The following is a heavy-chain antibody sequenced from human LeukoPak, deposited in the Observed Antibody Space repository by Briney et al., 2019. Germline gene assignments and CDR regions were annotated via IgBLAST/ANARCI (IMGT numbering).Heavy chain of an antibody. Sequence: GGSLRLSCAASGFTVSSNYMSWVRQAPGKGLEWVSVIYSGGSTYYADSVKGRFTTSRDNSKNTLYLQMNSLRAEDTAVYYCATGTYFYGSGSYEFSSWGQGTLVTVSS. V-gene: IGHV3-53*01. D-gene: IGHD3-10*01. J-gene: IGHJ4*02. CDR3: ATGTYFYGSGSYEFSS. CDR2: IYSGGST. CDR1: GFTVSSNY.